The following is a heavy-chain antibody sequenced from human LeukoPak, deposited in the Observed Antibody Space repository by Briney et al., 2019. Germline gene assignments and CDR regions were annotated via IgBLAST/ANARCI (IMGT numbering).Heavy chain of an antibody. Sequence: SVKVSCKASGGTFSSYAISWVRQAPGQGLEWMGGIIPIFGTANYAQKFQGRVTITADKSTSTAYMELSSLRSEDTAVYYCARGTTVTTYYYYYMDVWGKGTTVTISS. J-gene: IGHJ6*03. D-gene: IGHD4-11*01. CDR2: IIPIFGTA. CDR3: ARGTTVTTYYYYYMDV. V-gene: IGHV1-69*06. CDR1: GGTFSSYA.